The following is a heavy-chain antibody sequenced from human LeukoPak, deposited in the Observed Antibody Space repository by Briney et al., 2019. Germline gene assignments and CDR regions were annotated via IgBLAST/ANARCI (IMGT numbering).Heavy chain of an antibody. D-gene: IGHD3-9*01. CDR2: ISYDGSNK. Sequence: PGGSLRLSCAASGFTFSSYGMHWVRQAPGKGLEWVAVISYDGSNKYYANSVKGRFTISRDNSKNMLYLQMNSLRAEDTAVYYCARRLLTGYYEFWGQGTLVTVSP. CDR3: ARRLLTGYYEF. CDR1: GFTFSSYG. J-gene: IGHJ4*02. V-gene: IGHV3-30*03.